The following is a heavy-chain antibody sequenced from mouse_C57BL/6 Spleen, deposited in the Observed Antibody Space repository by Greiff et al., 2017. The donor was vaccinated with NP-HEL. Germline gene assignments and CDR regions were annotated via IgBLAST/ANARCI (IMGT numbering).Heavy chain of an antibody. CDR2: IRSKSSNYAT. CDR1: GFTFNTYA. CDR3: VRVDSSGYFYYAMDY. D-gene: IGHD3-2*02. Sequence: EVKLVESGGGLVQPKGSLKLSCAASGFTFNTYAMHWVRQAPGKGVEWVARIRSKSSNYATYYADSVKDRFTISRDDSQSMLYLQMNNLKTEDTAMYYCVRVDSSGYFYYAMDYWGQGTSVTVSS. J-gene: IGHJ4*01. V-gene: IGHV10-3*01.